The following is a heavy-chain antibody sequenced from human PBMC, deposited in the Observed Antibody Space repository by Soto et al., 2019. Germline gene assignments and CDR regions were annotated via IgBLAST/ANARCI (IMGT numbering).Heavy chain of an antibody. D-gene: IGHD6-19*01. CDR1: GFTFSPYA. Sequence: QVQLVESGGGVVQPGRSLRLSCAASGFTFSPYAMHWVRQAPGKGLEWVAGFSFYGGDKVYTDSLKGRFTISRDNSKNTLDLHMKSLKPGDTAVYYCARDWGSSGWYRGADYWGQGTLVTVSS. CDR2: FSFYGGDK. V-gene: IGHV3-30-3*01. CDR3: ARDWGSSGWYRGADY. J-gene: IGHJ4*02.